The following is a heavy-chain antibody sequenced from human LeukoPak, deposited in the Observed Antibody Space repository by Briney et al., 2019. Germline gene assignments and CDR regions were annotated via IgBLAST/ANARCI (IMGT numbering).Heavy chain of an antibody. J-gene: IGHJ3*02. V-gene: IGHV1-46*01. D-gene: IGHD4-17*01. CDR1: GYTFTSYY. Sequence: ASVKVSCKASGYTFTSYYMHWVRQAPGQGLEWMGIINPSGGSTSYAQKFQGRVTMTRDTSTSTVYMELSSLRSEDTAVYYCAREGYGDYGLSAFDIWGQGTMVTVSS. CDR3: AREGYGDYGLSAFDI. CDR2: INPSGGST.